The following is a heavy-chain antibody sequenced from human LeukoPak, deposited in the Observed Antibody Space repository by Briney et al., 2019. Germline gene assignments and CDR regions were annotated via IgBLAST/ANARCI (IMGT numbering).Heavy chain of an antibody. J-gene: IGHJ4*02. D-gene: IGHD3-22*01. CDR1: GGSISSSSYY. CDR2: MYYSGSP. CDR3: ARGTYYYDSSGYYQYYFDY. Sequence: SETLSLTCTVSGGSISSSSYYWGWIRQPPGKGLEWIGCMYYSGSPYYNPSLRSRVSISVDTSKNQFSLKLSSVTAADTAMYYCARGTYYYDSSGYYQYYFDYWGQGTLVTVSS. V-gene: IGHV4-39*07.